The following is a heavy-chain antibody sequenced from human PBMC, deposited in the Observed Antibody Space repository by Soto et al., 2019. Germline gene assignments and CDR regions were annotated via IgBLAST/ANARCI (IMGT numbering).Heavy chain of an antibody. Sequence: QITLRESGPTLVKPTQPLTLTCTFSGFSLTTTGVGVGWVRQAPGKALEWLALIYWDGDDRYRPSLKRRLSITKDTPRTRVVLTMTDLDPLDTATYFCVRGGIYTRGLDYWGQGTLVTVSS. V-gene: IGHV2-5*02. CDR2: IYWDGDD. J-gene: IGHJ4*02. D-gene: IGHD3-3*02. CDR1: GFSLTTTGVG. CDR3: VRGGIYTRGLDY.